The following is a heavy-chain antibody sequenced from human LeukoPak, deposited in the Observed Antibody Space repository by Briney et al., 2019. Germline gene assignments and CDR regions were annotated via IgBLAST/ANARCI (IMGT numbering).Heavy chain of an antibody. J-gene: IGHJ4*02. CDR2: MNPNSGNT. Sequence: ASVKVSCKASGGTFSSYAISWVRQAPGQGLEWMGWMNPNSGNTGYAQKFQGRVTMTRNTSISTAYMELSSLRSEDTAVYYCASSRLVGATSSFDYWGQGTLVTVSS. CDR1: GGTFSSYA. V-gene: IGHV1-8*02. D-gene: IGHD1-26*01. CDR3: ASSRLVGATSSFDY.